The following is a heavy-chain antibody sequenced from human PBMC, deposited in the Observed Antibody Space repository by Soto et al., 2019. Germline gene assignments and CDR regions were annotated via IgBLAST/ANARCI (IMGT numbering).Heavy chain of an antibody. J-gene: IGHJ6*02. Sequence: PGWSLRLSCAASGFTFSSYAMKWVRQAPGKGLEWVSLIGESGTPTYYADSVKGRFTISRGNSGNTLFLEMYSLRAEDTAVYYCARYIPGVRYYGMDVWGQGTTVTVSS. CDR2: IGESGTPT. V-gene: IGHV3-23*01. CDR1: GFTFSSYA. D-gene: IGHD2-2*01. CDR3: ARYIPGVRYYGMDV.